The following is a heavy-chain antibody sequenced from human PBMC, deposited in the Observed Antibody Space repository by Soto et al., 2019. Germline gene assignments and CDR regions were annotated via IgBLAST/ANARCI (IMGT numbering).Heavy chain of an antibody. V-gene: IGHV4-4*07. J-gene: IGHJ5*02. CDR3: VRDGTQNLRDWFDP. CDR1: VGSLSGYY. Sequence: SETLSLTCNVSVGSLSGYYWSWIRHPPGKGLEWIGRIYATGSSDYNPSLKSRITISVDMSKKQFSLTLRSVTAADTAMYYCVRDGTQNLRDWFDPWGQGILVTVSS. CDR2: IYATGSS. D-gene: IGHD1-1*01.